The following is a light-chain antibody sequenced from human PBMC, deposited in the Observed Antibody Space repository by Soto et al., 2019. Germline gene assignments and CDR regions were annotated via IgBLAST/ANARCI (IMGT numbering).Light chain of an antibody. J-gene: IGKJ2*03. Sequence: DIQMTQSPSTLSGSVGDRVTITCRASQTISSWLAWYQQKPGKAPKLLIYKASTLKSGVLSRFSGSGSGTEFTLTISSLQPEDFATYYCQHVYSYFPSFGGGTKVDIK. CDR1: QTISSW. V-gene: IGKV1-5*03. CDR2: KAS. CDR3: QHVYSYFPS.